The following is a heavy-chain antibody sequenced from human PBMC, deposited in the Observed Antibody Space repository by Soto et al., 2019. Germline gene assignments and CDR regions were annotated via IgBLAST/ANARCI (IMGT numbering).Heavy chain of an antibody. CDR1: GYTFTSYG. V-gene: IGHV1-18*01. J-gene: IGHJ1*01. CDR3: ARDLVTPQMTTVTRGGFQH. Sequence: QVPLVQSGAEVKKPGASVKVSCKASGYTFTSYGISWVRQAPGQGLEWMGWISAYNGNTNYAQKLQGRVTMTTDTSTSTAYMELRSLRSDDTAVYYCARDLVTPQMTTVTRGGFQHWGQGTLVTVSS. CDR2: ISAYNGNT. D-gene: IGHD4-17*01.